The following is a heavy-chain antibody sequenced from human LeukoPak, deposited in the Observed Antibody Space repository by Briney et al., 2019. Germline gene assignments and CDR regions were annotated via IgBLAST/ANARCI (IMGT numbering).Heavy chain of an antibody. CDR2: ISDDGRNK. CDR1: GFSFISYG. CDR3: AKRPSDYGDYVTYFDY. J-gene: IGHJ4*02. V-gene: IGHV3-30*18. Sequence: GGSLRLSCAASGFSFISYGMHWVRQAPGKGLEWVGDISDDGRNKKYADSVKGRFTISRDNSKGTLYLRMNSLRDEDTAVYYCAKRPSDYGDYVTYFDYWGQGTLVTVSS. D-gene: IGHD4-17*01.